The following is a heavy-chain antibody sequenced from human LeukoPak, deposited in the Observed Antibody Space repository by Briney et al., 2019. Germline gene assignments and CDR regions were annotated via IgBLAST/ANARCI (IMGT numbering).Heavy chain of an antibody. D-gene: IGHD3-22*01. CDR2: IGSAGDT. Sequence: GGSLRLSCAASGFTFSSYDMHWVRQATGKGLEWVSAIGSAGDTYYAGSVKGRFTISREDAKDSLYPQMNSLRAGDTAVYYCARETPDDSLDYWGQGTLVTVSS. CDR1: GFTFSSYD. J-gene: IGHJ4*02. CDR3: ARETPDDSLDY. V-gene: IGHV3-13*01.